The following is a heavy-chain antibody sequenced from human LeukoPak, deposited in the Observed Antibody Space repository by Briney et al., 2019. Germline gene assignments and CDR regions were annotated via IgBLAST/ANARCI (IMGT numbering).Heavy chain of an antibody. CDR3: ARDSASIAAAVYWYFDL. Sequence: GGSLRLSCAASGFTFSTYAMNWVRQAPGKGLEWVAVIWYDGSNEYYADSVKGRFTISRDNAKNTLYLQMNSLRAEDTAVCHCARDSASIAAAVYWYFDLWGRGTLVTVSS. CDR1: GFTFSTYA. V-gene: IGHV3-33*01. D-gene: IGHD6-13*01. J-gene: IGHJ2*01. CDR2: IWYDGSNE.